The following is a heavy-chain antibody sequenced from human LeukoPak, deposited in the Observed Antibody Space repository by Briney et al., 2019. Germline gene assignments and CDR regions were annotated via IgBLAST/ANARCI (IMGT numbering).Heavy chain of an antibody. J-gene: IGHJ4*02. Sequence: GGSLRLSCAASGFAFFDHGMTGVRQAPGKGREWVSTISDSGESTYYTGSVKGRFTISRDNSENTVYLQMDSLRADDTAVYFCAKNSGTYFYWGQGTRVTVSS. CDR3: AKNSGTYFY. CDR2: ISDSGEST. CDR1: GFAFFDHG. V-gene: IGHV3-23*01. D-gene: IGHD1-26*01.